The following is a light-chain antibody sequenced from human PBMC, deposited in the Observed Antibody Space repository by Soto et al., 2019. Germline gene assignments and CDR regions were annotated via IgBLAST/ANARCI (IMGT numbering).Light chain of an antibody. CDR1: QSVSSD. V-gene: IGKV3-20*01. CDR2: YTS. J-gene: IGKJ4*01. CDR3: QQYGRSSLA. Sequence: EIVLTQSPGTLSLSPGERATLSCRSSQSVSSDLAWYQQKPGQAPRLLIYYTSPRATGFPARFSGGGSGTEFALTISRLEPEDFAVYYCQQYGRSSLAFGGGTKVDI.